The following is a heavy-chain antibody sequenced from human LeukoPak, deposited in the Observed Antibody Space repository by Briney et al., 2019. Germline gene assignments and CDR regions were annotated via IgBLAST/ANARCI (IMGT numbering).Heavy chain of an antibody. CDR1: GGSISSSNW. CDR2: INHSGST. Sequence: PSETLSLTCAVSGGSISSSNWWSWVRQPPGKGLEWIGEINHSGSTNYNPSLKSRVTISVDTSKNQFSLKLSSVTAADTAVYYCARNIGVTGRFDPWGQGTLVTVSS. V-gene: IGHV4-4*02. CDR3: ARNIGVTGRFDP. J-gene: IGHJ5*02. D-gene: IGHD2-21*02.